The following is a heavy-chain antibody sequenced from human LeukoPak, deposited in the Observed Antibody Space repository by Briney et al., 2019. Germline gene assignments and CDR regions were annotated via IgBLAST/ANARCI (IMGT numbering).Heavy chain of an antibody. V-gene: IGHV4-34*01. Sequence: SETLSLTCAVYGGSFSGYYWSWIRQPPGKGLEWIGEINHSGSTNYNPSLKSRVTISVDTSKNQFSLKLSSVTAADTAVYYCARGTSHPCITIFGVVTPFDYWGQGTLVTVSS. D-gene: IGHD3-3*01. CDR2: INHSGST. CDR1: GGSFSGYY. J-gene: IGHJ4*02. CDR3: ARGTSHPCITIFGVVTPFDY.